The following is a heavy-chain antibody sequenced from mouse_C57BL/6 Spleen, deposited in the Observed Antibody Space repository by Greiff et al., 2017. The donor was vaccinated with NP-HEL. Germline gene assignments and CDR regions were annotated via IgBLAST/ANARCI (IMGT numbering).Heavy chain of an antibody. J-gene: IGHJ2*01. CDR1: GYTFTDYY. D-gene: IGHD4-1*02. CDR2: INPNNGGT. V-gene: IGHV1-26*01. Sequence: EVQLQQSGPELVKPGASVKISCKASGYTFTDYYMNWVKQSHGKSLEWIGDINPNNGGTSYNQKFKGKATLTVDKSSSTAYMELRSLTSEDSAVDYCARASTGIIYFDYWGQGTTLTVSS. CDR3: ARASTGIIYFDY.